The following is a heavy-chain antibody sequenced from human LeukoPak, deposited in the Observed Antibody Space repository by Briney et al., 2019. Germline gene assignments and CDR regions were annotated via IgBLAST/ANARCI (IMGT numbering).Heavy chain of an antibody. V-gene: IGHV5-51*01. Sequence: GESLKISCKISGFSFSAYWSAWVGRMPGKGLEWMGIIFPGDSDTTYSPSFQGQVTVSADKSISTAFLQWSNLEASDSAMYYCARHRDCSTGSCYPDFWGQGTLVTVSS. CDR1: GFSFSAYW. D-gene: IGHD2-15*01. CDR2: IFPGDSDT. J-gene: IGHJ4*02. CDR3: ARHRDCSTGSCYPDF.